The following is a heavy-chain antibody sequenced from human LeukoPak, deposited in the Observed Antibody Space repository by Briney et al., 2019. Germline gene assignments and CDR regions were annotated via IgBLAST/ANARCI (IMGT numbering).Heavy chain of an antibody. CDR2: IQYDGSNE. Sequence: GGSLRLSCTASGFTFSSYGMHWVRQAPGKGLEWVAIIQYDGSNEYYVDSVQGRFTISRDNSKNTLYLQMNSLRTEDTAVYYCAKERYSSSSLFAITPFDYWDQGTLVTVSS. CDR3: AKERYSSSSLFAITPFDY. V-gene: IGHV3-30*02. CDR1: GFTFSSYG. D-gene: IGHD6-13*01. J-gene: IGHJ4*02.